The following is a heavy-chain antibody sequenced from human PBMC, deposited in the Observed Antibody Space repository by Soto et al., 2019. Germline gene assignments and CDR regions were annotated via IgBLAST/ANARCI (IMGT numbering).Heavy chain of an antibody. Sequence: GGSLRLSCAASGFTFSSYAMHWVRQAPGKGLEWVAVISYDGSNKYYADSVKGRFTISRDNSKNTLYLQMNSLRAEDTAVYYCARDRAYYYDSSPYNAFDICGQVPIVTV. CDR2: ISYDGSNK. CDR3: ARDRAYYYDSSPYNAFDI. D-gene: IGHD3-22*01. J-gene: IGHJ3*02. CDR1: GFTFSSYA. V-gene: IGHV3-30-3*01.